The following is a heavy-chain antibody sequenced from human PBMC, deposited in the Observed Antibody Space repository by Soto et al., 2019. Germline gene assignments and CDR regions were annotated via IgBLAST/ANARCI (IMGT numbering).Heavy chain of an antibody. V-gene: IGHV3-66*01. J-gene: IGHJ3*01. Sequence: GGSLRLSCAASGFTVTNNYMSWVRQTPGKGLEWVSVVYGGGDTFYADSVKGRFTVSRDNSKNTIYLQMNSLRVEDTAMYYCVRNPWSDDSFNVWGQGTMVTVSS. CDR3: VRNPWSDDSFNV. CDR2: VYGGGDT. D-gene: IGHD2-8*02. CDR1: GFTVTNNY.